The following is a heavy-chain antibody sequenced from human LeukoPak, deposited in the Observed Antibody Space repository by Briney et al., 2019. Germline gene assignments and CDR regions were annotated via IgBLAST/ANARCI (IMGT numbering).Heavy chain of an antibody. J-gene: IGHJ6*02. CDR2: ISSSGSTI. V-gene: IGHV3-11*01. CDR3: AREGLGATINLAASYGMDV. CDR1: GFTFSDYY. Sequence: GGSLRLSCAASGFTFSDYYMSWIRQAPGKGLEWVSYISSSGSTIYYADSVKGRFTISRDNAKNSMYLQMNSLRAEDTAVYYFAREGLGATINLAASYGMDVWGQGTTVTVSS. D-gene: IGHD5-12*01.